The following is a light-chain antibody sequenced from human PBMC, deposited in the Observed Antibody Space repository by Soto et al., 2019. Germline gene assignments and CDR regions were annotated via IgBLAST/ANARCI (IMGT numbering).Light chain of an antibody. V-gene: IGKV3-20*01. CDR3: QQYGSSPA. CDR2: GAS. J-gene: IGKJ4*01. Sequence: EMVLTQSPGTLSLSPGERATLSCRASQSVSSSYLAWYQQKPGQAPRLRIYGASSRATGIPDRFSGSGSGTDFTLTISRLEPEDFAVYYCQQYGSSPAFGGGTKVEIK. CDR1: QSVSSSY.